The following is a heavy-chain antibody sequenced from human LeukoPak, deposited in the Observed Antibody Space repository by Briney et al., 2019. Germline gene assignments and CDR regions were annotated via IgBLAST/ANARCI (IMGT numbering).Heavy chain of an antibody. CDR2: IYTSGST. V-gene: IGHV4-61*02. D-gene: IGHD3-22*01. CDR3: ARSFYDSSGPYAFDI. Sequence: SDTLSLTCTVSGDSSSGHSYYWSWIRQPAGKGLEWIGRIYTSGSTNYNPSLKSRVTISVDTSKNQFSLKLSSVTAADTAVYYCARSFYDSSGPYAFDIWGQGTMVTVSS. CDR1: GDSSSGHSYY. J-gene: IGHJ3*02.